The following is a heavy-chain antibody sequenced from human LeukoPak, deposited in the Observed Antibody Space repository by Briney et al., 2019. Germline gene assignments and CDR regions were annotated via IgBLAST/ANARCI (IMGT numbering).Heavy chain of an antibody. J-gene: IGHJ6*03. Sequence: ASVKVSCKASGYTFTSYGISWVRQAPGQGLEWMGWISAYNGNTNYAQKLQGRVTMTTDTSTGTAYMELRSPRSDDTAVYYCARVESDYYYYMDVWGKGTTVTVSS. D-gene: IGHD3-3*01. V-gene: IGHV1-18*01. CDR3: ARVESDYYYYMDV. CDR2: ISAYNGNT. CDR1: GYTFTSYG.